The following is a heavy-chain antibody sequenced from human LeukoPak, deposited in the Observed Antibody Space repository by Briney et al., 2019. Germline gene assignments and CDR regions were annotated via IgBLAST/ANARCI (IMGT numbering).Heavy chain of an antibody. CDR1: GFTFSSYW. CDR2: IKQDGSEK. D-gene: IGHD5-12*01. CDR3: AREGVATNIHYYYYYGMDV. J-gene: IGHJ6*02. V-gene: IGHV3-7*01. Sequence: GGSLRLSCAASGFTFSSYWMSWVRQAPGKGLEWVANIKQDGSEKYYVDSVKGRFTISRANAKNSLSLQMNSMRAEAPAVYSCAREGVATNIHYYYYYGMDVWGQGTTVTVSS.